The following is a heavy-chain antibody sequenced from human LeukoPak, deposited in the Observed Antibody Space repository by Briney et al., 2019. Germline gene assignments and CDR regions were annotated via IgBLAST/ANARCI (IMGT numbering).Heavy chain of an antibody. D-gene: IGHD3-22*01. CDR1: GGSIRSYY. CDR2: IYYSGST. CDR3: ARRAFSSGYYYFDY. V-gene: IGHV4-59*08. J-gene: IGHJ4*02. Sequence: PSETLSLTCTVSGGSIRSYYWSWIRQPPGKGLEWVGYIYYSGSTNYNPSLKSRVTISVDTSKNQFSLKLSSVTAADTAVYYCARRAFSSGYYYFDYWGQGTLVTVSS.